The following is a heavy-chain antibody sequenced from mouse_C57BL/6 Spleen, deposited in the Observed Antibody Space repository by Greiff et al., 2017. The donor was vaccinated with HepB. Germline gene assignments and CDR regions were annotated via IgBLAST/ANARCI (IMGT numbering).Heavy chain of an antibody. Sequence: EVQGVESGGGLVKPGGSLKLSCAASGFTFSSYAMSWVRQTPEKRLEWVATISDGGSYTYYPDNVKGRFTISRDNAKNNLYLQMSHLKSEDTAMYYCARDWDYGSSSPFDYWGQGTTLTVSS. CDR2: ISDGGSYT. V-gene: IGHV5-4*01. D-gene: IGHD1-1*01. J-gene: IGHJ2*01. CDR3: ARDWDYGSSSPFDY. CDR1: GFTFSSYA.